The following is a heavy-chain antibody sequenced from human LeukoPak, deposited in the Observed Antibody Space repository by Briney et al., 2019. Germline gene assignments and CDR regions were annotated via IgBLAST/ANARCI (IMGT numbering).Heavy chain of an antibody. CDR3: ARGSRVVYYDILTGYYKSPLFDY. CDR2: INHSGST. J-gene: IGHJ4*02. D-gene: IGHD3-9*01. V-gene: IGHV4-34*01. Sequence: ASETLSLTCAVYGGSFSGYYWSWIRQPPGKGLEWIGEINHSGSTNYNPSLKSRVTISVGTSKNQFSLKLSSVTAADTAVYYCARGSRVVYYDILTGYYKSPLFDYWGQGTLVTVSS. CDR1: GGSFSGYY.